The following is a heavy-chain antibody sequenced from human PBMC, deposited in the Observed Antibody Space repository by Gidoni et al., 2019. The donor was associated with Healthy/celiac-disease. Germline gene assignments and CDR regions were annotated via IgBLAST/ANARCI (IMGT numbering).Heavy chain of an antibody. CDR2: INHSGST. CDR3: ARASYYYDSSGYDFDY. J-gene: IGHJ4*02. CDR1: GGSFSGYY. V-gene: IGHV4-34*01. D-gene: IGHD3-22*01. Sequence: QVQLQQWGAGLLTPSEPLSLTCAVYGGSFSGYYWSWIRQPPGKGLEWIGEINHSGSTNYNPSLKSRVTISVDTSKNQFSLKLSSVTAADTAVYYCARASYYYDSSGYDFDYWGQGTLVTVSS.